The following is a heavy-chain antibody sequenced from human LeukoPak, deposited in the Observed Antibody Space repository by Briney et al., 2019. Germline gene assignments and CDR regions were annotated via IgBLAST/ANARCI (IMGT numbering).Heavy chain of an antibody. CDR2: ITTGGNT. CDR3: AKVANSGSPYYFDF. J-gene: IGHJ4*02. V-gene: IGHV3-23*01. Sequence: GGSLRLSCAASGFTFSSYAINWVRQASGKGLEWVSSITTGGNTYYADSVKGRFTISSDNSKNTLYLQMNSLRAEDTAVYYCAKVANSGSPYYFDFWGQGTLVTVSS. CDR1: GFTFSSYA. D-gene: IGHD1-26*01.